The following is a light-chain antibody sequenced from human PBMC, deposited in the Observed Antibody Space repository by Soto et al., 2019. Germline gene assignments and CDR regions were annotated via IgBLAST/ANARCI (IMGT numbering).Light chain of an antibody. CDR2: EVI. CDR3: NSYTTTSARV. Sequence: QSALTQPASVSGSPGQSITISCTGTSNDVGAFNYVSWYQQHPGKAPKVIIYEVINRPSGVSNRFSGSKSGNTASLPISGLQAEDVADYYCNSYTTTSARVFGGGTKVTVL. CDR1: SNDVGAFNY. V-gene: IGLV2-14*01. J-gene: IGLJ3*02.